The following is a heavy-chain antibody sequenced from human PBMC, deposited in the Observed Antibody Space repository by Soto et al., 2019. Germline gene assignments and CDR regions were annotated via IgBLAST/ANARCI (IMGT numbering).Heavy chain of an antibody. Sequence: GGSLRLSCAVSGFTLSSYAMNWVRQAPGKGLEWVSVISGSGGSTYYADSVKGRFTISRDNSRNTLYLQMNSLRAEDTAVYYCAKGSGYYYDNSGSNWFDPWGQGTLVTVSS. J-gene: IGHJ5*02. CDR3: AKGSGYYYDNSGSNWFDP. CDR2: ISGSGGST. D-gene: IGHD3-22*01. V-gene: IGHV3-23*01. CDR1: GFTLSSYA.